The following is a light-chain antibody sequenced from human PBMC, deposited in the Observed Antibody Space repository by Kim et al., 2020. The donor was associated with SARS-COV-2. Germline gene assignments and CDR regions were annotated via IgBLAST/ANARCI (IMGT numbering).Light chain of an antibody. V-gene: IGKV3-15*01. CDR1: QSVSTN. CDR2: GAS. J-gene: IGKJ5*01. Sequence: EIVMTQSPATLSMSPGERATLSCRASQSVSTNLAWYQQKPGQAPRLLIYGASTRATGFPARFSGSGSGTEFTLTISSLQSEDFAVYYCQQYNDWPPLTFGQGTRLEIK. CDR3: QQYNDWPPLT.